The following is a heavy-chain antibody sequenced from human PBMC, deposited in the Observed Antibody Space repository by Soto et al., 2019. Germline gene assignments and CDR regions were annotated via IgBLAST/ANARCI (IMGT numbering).Heavy chain of an antibody. CDR3: TTGRGPMIEGNLDY. CDR2: IKSKTDGGTT. CDR1: GFTVSSNY. D-gene: IGHD3-22*01. V-gene: IGHV3-15*01. Sequence: GGSLRLSCAASGFTVSSNYMSWVRQAPGKGLEWVGRIKSKTDGGTTDYAAPVKGRFTISRDDSKNTLYLQMNSLKTEDTAVYYCTTGRGPMIEGNLDYWGQGTLVTVSS. J-gene: IGHJ4*02.